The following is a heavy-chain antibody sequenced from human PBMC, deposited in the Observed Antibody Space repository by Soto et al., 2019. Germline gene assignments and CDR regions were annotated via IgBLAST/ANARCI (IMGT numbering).Heavy chain of an antibody. J-gene: IGHJ5*02. V-gene: IGHV4-59*12. D-gene: IGHD3-3*01. Sequence: SETLSLTCTVFGGSISSYYWSLLRQPQGKGLEWIGYIYHSGSTYYNPSLKSRVTISVDRSKNQFSLKLSSVTAADTAVYYCARGSSLGVVTAPHRFDPWGQGTLVTVSS. CDR1: GGSISSYY. CDR3: ARGSSLGVVTAPHRFDP. CDR2: IYHSGST.